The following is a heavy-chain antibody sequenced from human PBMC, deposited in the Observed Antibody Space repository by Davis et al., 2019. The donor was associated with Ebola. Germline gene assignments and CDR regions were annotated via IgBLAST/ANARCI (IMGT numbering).Heavy chain of an antibody. Sequence: ASVKVSCKASGYTFTRYDINWVRQAPGQGLEWMGWINPKSGNTGYAQKFQGRVTITRNTSISTAYMELSSLRSEDTAVYYCTRGATVAALGGLWFDPWGQGTLVTVSS. J-gene: IGHJ5*02. D-gene: IGHD6-6*01. CDR2: INPKSGNT. CDR1: GYTFTRYD. CDR3: TRGATVAALGGLWFDP. V-gene: IGHV1-8*03.